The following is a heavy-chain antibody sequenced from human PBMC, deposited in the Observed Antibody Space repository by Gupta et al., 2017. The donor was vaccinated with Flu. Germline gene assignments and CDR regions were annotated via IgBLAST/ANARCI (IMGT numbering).Heavy chain of an antibody. D-gene: IGHD5-18*01. CDR2: INHSGST. Sequence: QVQLQQWGAGLLKPSETLSLTCAVYGGSFSGYYWSWIRQPPGKGLEWIGEINHSGSTNYNPSLKSRVTISVDTSKNQFSLKLSSVTAADTAVYYCARGHTWIQLWDRAEYFQHWGQGTLVTVSS. CDR1: GGSFSGYY. J-gene: IGHJ1*01. CDR3: ARGHTWIQLWDRAEYFQH. V-gene: IGHV4-34*01.